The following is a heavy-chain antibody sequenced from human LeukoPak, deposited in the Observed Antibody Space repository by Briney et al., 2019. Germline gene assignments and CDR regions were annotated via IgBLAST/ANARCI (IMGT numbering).Heavy chain of an antibody. V-gene: IGHV3-48*01. CDR2: ISSSSSTI. CDR3: ARDAGDYDFWSGYYPFDY. Sequence: PGGSLRLSCAASGFTFSSYSMNWVRQAPGKGLEWVSYISSSSSTIYYADSVKGRFTISRDNAKNSLYLQMNSLRAEDTAVYYCARDAGDYDFWSGYYPFDYWGQGTLVTVSS. CDR1: GFTFSSYS. J-gene: IGHJ4*02. D-gene: IGHD3-3*01.